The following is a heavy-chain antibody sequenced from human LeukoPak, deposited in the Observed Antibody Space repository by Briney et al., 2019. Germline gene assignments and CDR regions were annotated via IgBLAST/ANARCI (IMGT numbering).Heavy chain of an antibody. V-gene: IGHV4-30-4*01. CDR2: IYYSGST. Sequence: SETLSLTCTVSGDSISSGDYYWRWIRQPPGKGLEWIGYIYYSGSTYYNPSLKSRVTISVDTSKNQFSLKLSSVTAADTAVYYCARGGGYCSGGSCSNWFDPWGQGTLVTVSS. CDR3: ARGGGYCSGGSCSNWFDP. CDR1: GDSISSGDYY. D-gene: IGHD2-15*01. J-gene: IGHJ5*02.